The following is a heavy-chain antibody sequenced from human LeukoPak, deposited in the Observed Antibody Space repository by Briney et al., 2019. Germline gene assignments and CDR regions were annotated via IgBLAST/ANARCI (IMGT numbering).Heavy chain of an antibody. CDR3: ASANYQH. V-gene: IGHV1-8*03. CDR1: GYTFTSFD. Sequence: ASVKVSCKASGYTFTSFDINWVRQATGQGLEWMGWMNPNSGDTAYAQNFQGRVTISRTTSQSTAYMELSSLRSEDTAVYYCASANYQHWGQGTLVTVS. D-gene: IGHD2-8*01. J-gene: IGHJ1*01. CDR2: MNPNSGDT.